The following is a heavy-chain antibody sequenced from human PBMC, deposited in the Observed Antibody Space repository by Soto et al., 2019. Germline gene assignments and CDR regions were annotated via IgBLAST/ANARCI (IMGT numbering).Heavy chain of an antibody. D-gene: IGHD2-2*01. CDR2: ISYDGSSN. CDR1: GFTFRSYG. CDR3: AKNGAGYCSTTSCRYYFDY. Sequence: GGSLRLSCAASGFTFRSYGMHWVRQAPGKGLEWVAVISYDGSSNYYAESVEGRFTISRDNSKNTLYLQMNSPRAEDTAVYYCAKNGAGYCSTTSCRYYFDYWGQGTLVTVSS. J-gene: IGHJ4*02. V-gene: IGHV3-30*18.